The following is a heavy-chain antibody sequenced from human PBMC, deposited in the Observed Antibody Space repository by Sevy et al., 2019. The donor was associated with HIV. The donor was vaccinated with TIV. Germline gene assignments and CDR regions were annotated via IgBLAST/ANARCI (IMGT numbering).Heavy chain of an antibody. J-gene: IGHJ4*02. D-gene: IGHD2-21*02. Sequence: GGSLRLSCAASGFTFTLYAIHWVRQAPGKGLEWVALISYSGTNKYYADSVKGRFTISRDDSKNTAYLQMNNLRTDDKAVDYCARVAVEYCTDDCYHRFDYWGQGTQVTVSS. CDR2: ISYSGTNK. CDR1: GFTFTLYA. CDR3: ARVAVEYCTDDCYHRFDY. V-gene: IGHV3-30-3*01.